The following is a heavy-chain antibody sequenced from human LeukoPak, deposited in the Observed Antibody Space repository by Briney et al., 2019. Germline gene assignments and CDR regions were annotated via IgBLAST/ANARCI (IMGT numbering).Heavy chain of an antibody. D-gene: IGHD3-10*01. Sequence: ASVTVSYTASAYTFTMYGVHSVRQAPGQGREWMGWISVYNANRIYAEKLQGRVTMTTDTSTDTAYMELRSLRSDDTAVYYCARGPRHYFGAGSAPLDFDYWGQGTLVTVSS. J-gene: IGHJ4*02. CDR2: ISVYNANR. CDR3: ARGPRHYFGAGSAPLDFDY. CDR1: AYTFTMYG. V-gene: IGHV1-18*01.